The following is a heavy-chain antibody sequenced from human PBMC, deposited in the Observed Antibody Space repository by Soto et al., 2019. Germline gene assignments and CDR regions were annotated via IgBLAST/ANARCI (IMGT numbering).Heavy chain of an antibody. CDR2: IYYSGST. D-gene: IGHD5-18*01. Sequence: QLQLQESGPGLVKPSETLSLTCTVSGGSISSSSYYWGWIRQPPGKGLEWIGSIYYSGSTYYNPSLMDRVTITVDTAKNPFSLKLSSVTAADTAVYYCACIFSGGYGYGFYYYGMDVWGQGTTVTVSS. CDR3: ACIFSGGYGYGFYYYGMDV. J-gene: IGHJ6*02. CDR1: GGSISSSSYY. V-gene: IGHV4-39*01.